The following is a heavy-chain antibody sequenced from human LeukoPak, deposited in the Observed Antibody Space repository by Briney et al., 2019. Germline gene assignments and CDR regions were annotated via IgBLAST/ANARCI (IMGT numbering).Heavy chain of an antibody. J-gene: IGHJ6*02. V-gene: IGHV4-30-4*01. D-gene: IGHD4/OR15-4a*01. CDR2: IYYSGST. CDR3: ARTRGANAYYYYYGMDV. CDR1: GASISSGDYY. Sequence: PSETLSLTCTVSGASISSGDYYCSWIRQPPGNGLEWFGYIYYSGSTYYIPSLKSRVTISVDTSKNQFSLKLSSVTAADTAVYYCARTRGANAYYYYYGMDVWGQGTTVTVSS.